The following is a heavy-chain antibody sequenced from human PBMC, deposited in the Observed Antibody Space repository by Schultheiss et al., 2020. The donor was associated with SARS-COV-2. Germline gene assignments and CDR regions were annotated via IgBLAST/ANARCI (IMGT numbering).Heavy chain of an antibody. Sequence: GGSLRLSCAASGFTFSSYGMHWVRQAPGKGLEWVAVISYDGSNKYYADSVRGRFTISRDNAKNSLYLQMNSLRVEDTAVYYCARDGGTAETTCYLDSWGQGTLVTVSS. CDR1: GFTFSSYG. CDR3: ARDGGTAETTCYLDS. CDR2: ISYDGSNK. V-gene: IGHV3-30*12. J-gene: IGHJ4*02. D-gene: IGHD2-21*02.